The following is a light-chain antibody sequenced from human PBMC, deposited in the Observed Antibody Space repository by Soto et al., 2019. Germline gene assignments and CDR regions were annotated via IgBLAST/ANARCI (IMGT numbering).Light chain of an antibody. CDR3: AAWVDSLSGPIRV. J-gene: IGLJ3*02. CDR1: SSNIGSDY. V-gene: IGLV1-47*02. CDR2: SND. Sequence: QSVLTQPPSASGTPGQRVTISCSGTSSNIGSDYVNWYQQLPGTAPKVIIYSNDQRPSGVPYRFSGSKSGTSASLAISGLRSEDVADYYCAAWVDSLSGPIRVFGGGTKVTVL.